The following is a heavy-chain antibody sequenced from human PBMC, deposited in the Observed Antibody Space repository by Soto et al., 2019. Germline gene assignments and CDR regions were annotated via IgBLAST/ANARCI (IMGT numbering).Heavy chain of an antibody. V-gene: IGHV3-30*18. CDR1: GFTFSSYG. Sequence: GGSLRLSCAASGFTFSSYGMHWVRQAPGKGLEWVAVISYDGSNKYYADSVKGRFTISRDNSKNTLYLQMNSLRAEDTAVYYCAKDRLNSGSYYGGDYYYYGMDVWGQGTTVTVS. D-gene: IGHD1-26*01. J-gene: IGHJ6*02. CDR3: AKDRLNSGSYYGGDYYYYGMDV. CDR2: ISYDGSNK.